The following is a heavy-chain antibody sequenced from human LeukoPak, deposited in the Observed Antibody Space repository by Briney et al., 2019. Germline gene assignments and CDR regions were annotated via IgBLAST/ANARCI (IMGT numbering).Heavy chain of an antibody. CDR3: ARVRGGSSGWYAYDY. Sequence: ASVKVSCKASGYTFTGYYMHWVRQAPGQGLEWMGWINPNSGGTNYAQKFQGRVTMTRDTSISTAYMELSRLRSDDTAVYYCARVRGGSSGWYAYDYWGQGTLVTVSS. J-gene: IGHJ4*02. CDR2: INPNSGGT. D-gene: IGHD6-19*01. CDR1: GYTFTGYY. V-gene: IGHV1-2*02.